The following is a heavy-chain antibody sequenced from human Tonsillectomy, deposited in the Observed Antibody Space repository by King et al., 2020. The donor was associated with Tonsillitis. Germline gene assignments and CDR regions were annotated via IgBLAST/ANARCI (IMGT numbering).Heavy chain of an antibody. V-gene: IGHV1-18*04. CDR1: GYTFVSYG. CDR3: VRACTVDTVKWWSDY. J-gene: IGHJ4*02. CDR2: THPNNGKT. D-gene: IGHD2-15*01. Sequence: VQLVQSGPEVKRPGASVTVSCKASGYTFVSYGFSWVRQAPGQGLEWMGWTHPNNGKTHYIQKVQGRVTMTTDTSTNTAYMELRSLRADDTAVYYCVRACTVDTVKWWSDYWGEGTLLTVSA.